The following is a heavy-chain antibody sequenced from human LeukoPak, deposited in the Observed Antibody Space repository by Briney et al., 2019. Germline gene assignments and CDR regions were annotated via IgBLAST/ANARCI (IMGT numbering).Heavy chain of an antibody. CDR2: ISAYNGNT. V-gene: IGHV1-18*01. J-gene: IGHJ3*02. CDR1: GYTFTSYG. CDR3: ARDQFGGDWGWLSRHEEDAFDI. Sequence: GASVKVSCKASGYTFTSYGISWVRQAPGQGLEWMGWISAYNGNTNYAQKLQGRVTMTTDTSTSTAYMELRSLRSDDTAVYYCARDQFGGDWGWLSRHEEDAFDIWGQGTMVTVSS. D-gene: IGHD3-16*01.